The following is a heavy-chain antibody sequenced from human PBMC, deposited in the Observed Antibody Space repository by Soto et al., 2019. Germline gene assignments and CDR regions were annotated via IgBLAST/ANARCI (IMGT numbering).Heavy chain of an antibody. CDR2: INPSVGST. D-gene: IGHD6-13*01. CDR3: ARSDIAAAGKADV. CDR1: GYTFTSYY. J-gene: IGHJ6*02. Sequence: ASVKVSCKASGYTFTSYYMHWVRQAPGQGLEWMGIINPSVGSTSYAQKFQGRVTMTRDTSTSTVYMELSSLRFEDTAVYYCARSDIAAAGKADVWGQGTTVTVSS. V-gene: IGHV1-46*01.